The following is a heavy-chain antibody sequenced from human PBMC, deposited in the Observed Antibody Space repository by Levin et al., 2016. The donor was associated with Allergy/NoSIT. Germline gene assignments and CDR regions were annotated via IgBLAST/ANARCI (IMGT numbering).Heavy chain of an antibody. Sequence: SLKISCSASAFKFADYAMHWVRQIPGEGLEWVAGISWNGGAIGYAASVEGRFTISRDNAKNSLYLHMSSLTDEDTAVYFCGRPYSSSWPPSAMDVWGQGTTVTVSS. CDR3: GRPYSSSWPPSAMDV. CDR1: AFKFADYA. J-gene: IGHJ6*02. D-gene: IGHD4-11*01. CDR2: ISWNGGAI. V-gene: IGHV3-9*01.